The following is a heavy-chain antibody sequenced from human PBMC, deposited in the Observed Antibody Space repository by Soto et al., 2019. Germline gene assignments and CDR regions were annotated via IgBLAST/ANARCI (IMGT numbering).Heavy chain of an antibody. Sequence: QVQLVQSGAEVRKPGSSVKVSCKAPGGTFSTYIISWVRQAPGQGLEWMGRIIPIPDITNYAQKFQGRVTVTADRSTSTAYMELSSLKSKDTAVDYCARDRITTRGDAFDLWGQGTMVTVSS. V-gene: IGHV1-69*08. CDR3: ARDRITTRGDAFDL. D-gene: IGHD3-3*01. CDR2: IIPIPDIT. CDR1: GGTFSTYI. J-gene: IGHJ3*01.